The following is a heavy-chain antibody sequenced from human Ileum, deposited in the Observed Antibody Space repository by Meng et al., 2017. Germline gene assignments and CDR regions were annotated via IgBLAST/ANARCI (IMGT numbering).Heavy chain of an antibody. V-gene: IGHV4-61*01. CDR1: GGSVSSGSYY. Sequence: SETLSLTCTASGGSVSSGSYYGSWIRQPPGKGLEWIVYIYHSGSTFYNSSLKGRVTISVDTSKNQFSLKLSSVTAADTAMYYCARVPNPYYYDSSGYYYWGQGTLVTVSS. CDR3: ARVPNPYYYDSSGYYY. D-gene: IGHD3-22*01. CDR2: IYHSGST. J-gene: IGHJ4*02.